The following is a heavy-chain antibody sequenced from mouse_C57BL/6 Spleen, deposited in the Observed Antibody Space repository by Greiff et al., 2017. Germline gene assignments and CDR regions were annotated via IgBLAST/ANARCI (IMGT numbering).Heavy chain of an antibody. D-gene: IGHD3-2*02. CDR2: IYPASGST. CDR3: ARGTAQATKMDY. CDR1: GYTFTSYW. V-gene: IGHV1-55*01. J-gene: IGHJ4*01. Sequence: QVQLQQPGAELVKPGASVKMSCKASGYTFTSYWITWVKQRPGQGLEWIGDIYPASGSTNYNEKFKSKATLTVDTSSSTAYMQLRSLTSEDSAGYYCARGTAQATKMDYWGQGTSVTVSS.